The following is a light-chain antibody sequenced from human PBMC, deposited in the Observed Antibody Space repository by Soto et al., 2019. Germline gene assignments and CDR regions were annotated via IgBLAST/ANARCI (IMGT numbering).Light chain of an antibody. Sequence: IVMTQSPATLSVSPGERDTLSCRASQSANSNLAWYQHKPGQAPRLLIYGASTRATGIPARFSGSGSGTEFTLTISSLQSEDFAVYYCQQYTNWPPHTFGQGTKLEIK. CDR1: QSANSN. CDR2: GAS. J-gene: IGKJ2*01. CDR3: QQYTNWPPHT. V-gene: IGKV3-15*01.